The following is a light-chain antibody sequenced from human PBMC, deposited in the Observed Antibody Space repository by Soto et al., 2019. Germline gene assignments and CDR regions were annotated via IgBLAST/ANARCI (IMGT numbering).Light chain of an antibody. CDR2: GGS. CDR3: QQYSSSRT. Sequence: DSVLNQSPGTLSLSPGERATLSCRSSQSVSSNHLAWYQQKPGQAPRLLIYGGSSRATGIPVRFSGSGSETDFTLTITRLEPEDFAVYYCQQYSSSRTFCQVTKVDIK. J-gene: IGKJ1*01. CDR1: QSVSSNH. V-gene: IGKV3-20*01.